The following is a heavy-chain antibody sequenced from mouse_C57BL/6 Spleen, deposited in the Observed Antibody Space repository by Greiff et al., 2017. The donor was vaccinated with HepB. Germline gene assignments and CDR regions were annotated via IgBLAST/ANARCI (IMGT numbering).Heavy chain of an antibody. D-gene: IGHD1-1*01. CDR1: GYTFTDYN. CDR3: ARRGSYGDYAMDY. V-gene: IGHV1-18*01. Sequence: EVQLQQSGPELVKPGASVKIPCKASGYTFTDYNMDWVKQSHGKSLEWIGDINPNNGGTIYNQKFKGKATLPVDKSSSTAYMELRSLTSEDTAVYYCARRGSYGDYAMDYWGQGTSVTVSS. CDR2: INPNNGGT. J-gene: IGHJ4*01.